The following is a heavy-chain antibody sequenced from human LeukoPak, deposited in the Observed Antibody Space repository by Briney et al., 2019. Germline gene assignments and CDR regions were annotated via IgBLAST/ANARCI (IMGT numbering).Heavy chain of an antibody. Sequence: GGSLRLSCAASGFTFNIYSMNWVRQAPGKGLEGVSRITSSSHYIYYADSVKGRFTISRDNAKNSLYLDMSSLRADDTAVYYCARAENSGSGGLDPWGQGTLVTVSS. CDR1: GFTFNIYS. CDR2: ITSSSHYI. CDR3: ARAENSGSGGLDP. D-gene: IGHD2-15*01. V-gene: IGHV3-21*01. J-gene: IGHJ5*02.